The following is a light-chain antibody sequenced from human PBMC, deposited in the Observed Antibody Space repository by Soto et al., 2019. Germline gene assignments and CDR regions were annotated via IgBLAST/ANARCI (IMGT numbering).Light chain of an antibody. Sequence: DIQLTPSPSSLSASVGDRVTITCRASQGISSYLGWYQQKPGKAPKLLIYAASTLQSGVPERFSGSGSGTDFTLTISSLQAEDVATYYCQQYYAAPSTTFGQGTRLEIK. CDR1: QGISSY. V-gene: IGKV1-9*01. CDR3: QQYYAAPSTT. J-gene: IGKJ5*01. CDR2: AAS.